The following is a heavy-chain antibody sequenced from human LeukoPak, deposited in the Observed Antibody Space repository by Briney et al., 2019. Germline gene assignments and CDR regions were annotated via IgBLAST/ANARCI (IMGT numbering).Heavy chain of an antibody. J-gene: IGHJ4*02. V-gene: IGHV6-1*01. CDR2: TYYRSKWYN. CDR3: VREFPTVPSYSDY. Sequence: SQTLSLTCAISGDSVSSNSAAWIWIRQSPSRGLEWLGRTYYRSKWYNDYAVSVKGRITINSDTSKNQFSLQLSSVTPEDTAVYYRVREFPTVPSYSDYWGQGTLVTVSS. CDR1: GDSVSSNSAA. D-gene: IGHD4-17*01.